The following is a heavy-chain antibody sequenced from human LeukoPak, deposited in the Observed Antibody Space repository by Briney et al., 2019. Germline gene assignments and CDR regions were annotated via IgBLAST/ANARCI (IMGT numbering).Heavy chain of an antibody. Sequence: PGGSLRLSCAASGFTVSSNYMSWVRQAPGKGLEWVSVIYSGGSTYYADSVKGRFTISRDNSKNTLYLQMNSLRAEDTAVYYCAKDPNSYGDYVGSWGQGTLVTVSS. D-gene: IGHD4-17*01. CDR3: AKDPNSYGDYVGS. CDR1: GFTVSSNY. J-gene: IGHJ5*02. V-gene: IGHV3-53*01. CDR2: IYSGGST.